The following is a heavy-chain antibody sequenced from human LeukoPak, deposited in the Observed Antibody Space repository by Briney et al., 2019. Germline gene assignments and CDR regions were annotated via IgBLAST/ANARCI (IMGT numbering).Heavy chain of an antibody. CDR2: INPSGGRT. CDR3: ARDSRPSYDSSGYYYPGDY. Sequence: GASVKVSCKASGYTFTSYYMHWVRQAPGQGLEWMAIINPSGGRTSYAQKFQGRVTMTRDTSTSTVYMELSSLRSEDTAAYYCARDSRPSYDSSGYYYPGDYWGQGLLVTVSS. V-gene: IGHV1-46*01. D-gene: IGHD3-22*01. CDR1: GYTFTSYY. J-gene: IGHJ4*02.